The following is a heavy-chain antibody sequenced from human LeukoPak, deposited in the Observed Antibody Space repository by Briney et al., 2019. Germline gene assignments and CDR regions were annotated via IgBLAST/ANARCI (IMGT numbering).Heavy chain of an antibody. CDR2: IYTSGST. Sequence: PSQTLSLTCTVSGGSISSGSYYWSWIRQPAGKGLEWIGRIYTSGSTNYHPSLKSRVTISVDSDKNQFSLKLSSVTAADTAVYYCARAPRSYYDFWSGYLGYYYYYMDVWGKGTTVTVSS. D-gene: IGHD3-3*01. CDR1: GGSISSGSYY. V-gene: IGHV4-61*02. CDR3: ARAPRSYYDFWSGYLGYYYYYMDV. J-gene: IGHJ6*03.